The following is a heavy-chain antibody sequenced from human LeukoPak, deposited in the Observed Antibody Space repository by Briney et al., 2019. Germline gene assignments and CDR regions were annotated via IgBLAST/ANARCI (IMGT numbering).Heavy chain of an antibody. CDR1: GGSFRGYY. D-gene: IGHD2-21*01. CDR2: INDSGST. Sequence: SETLSLTCAVYGGSFRGYYWSWIRQPPGKGLEWIGEINDSGSTNYNPYLKSRLTISVDTAKNQFYLKLSSVAAADTDVYYCASVIAVTSVDYWGQGTLVTVSS. CDR3: ASVIAVTSVDY. J-gene: IGHJ4*02. V-gene: IGHV4-34*01.